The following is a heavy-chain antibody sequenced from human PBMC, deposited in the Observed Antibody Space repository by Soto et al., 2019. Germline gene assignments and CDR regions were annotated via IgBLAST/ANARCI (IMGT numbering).Heavy chain of an antibody. V-gene: IGHV1-69*01. J-gene: IGHJ6*02. Sequence: QVQLVQSGAEVKKPGSSVKVSCKASGGTFSSYAISWVRQAPGQGLEWMGGIIPIFGTANYAQKFQGRVTITADESTSTAYMELSSLRSEDTAVYYCARDRVYIVVVPAARGGFYYYGMDVWGQGTTVTVSS. CDR1: GGTFSSYA. CDR2: IIPIFGTA. D-gene: IGHD2-2*01. CDR3: ARDRVYIVVVPAARGGFYYYGMDV.